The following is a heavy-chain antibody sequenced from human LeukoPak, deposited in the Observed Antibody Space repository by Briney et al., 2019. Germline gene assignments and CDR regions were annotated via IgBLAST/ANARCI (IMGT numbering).Heavy chain of an antibody. D-gene: IGHD3-10*01. CDR1: GLDFSTNY. J-gene: IGHJ2*01. CDR2: IYSAGNP. CDR3: VRDQALYGSGSYSWYDDL. Sequence: GRSLRLSCAASGLDFSTNYMSWVRQAPGNGLKWFAIIYSAGNPDYADSVRGSFTLSRDMSNGTLYLHMGSLRPEDPAVDYCVRDQALYGSGSYSWYDDLWRRGTLVTVSS. V-gene: IGHV3-66*01.